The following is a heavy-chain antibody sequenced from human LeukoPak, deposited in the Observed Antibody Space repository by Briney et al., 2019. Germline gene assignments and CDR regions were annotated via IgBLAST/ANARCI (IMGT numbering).Heavy chain of an antibody. D-gene: IGHD6-6*01. CDR3: AKEKNSYSSSSGQGY. J-gene: IGHJ4*02. CDR2: IRYEGSNK. V-gene: IGHV3-30*02. Sequence: PGGSLRLSCAASGFTFSSYGMHWVRQAPGQGLQWVAFIRYEGSNKDYADSVKGRLTISRDNSKNTLYLQMTSLRGDDTAVYYCAKEKNSYSSSSGQGYWGQGTLVTVSS. CDR1: GFTFSSYG.